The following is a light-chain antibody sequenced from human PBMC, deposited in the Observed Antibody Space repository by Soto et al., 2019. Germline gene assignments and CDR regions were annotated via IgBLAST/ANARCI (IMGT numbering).Light chain of an antibody. CDR1: QSVSSSY. CDR2: GAS. CDR3: QEYDNWPLWT. Sequence: EIVMTQSPATLSVSPGERATLSCRASQSVSSSYLAWYQQKPGQAPRLLIYGASTRATGVPARFSGSESRTEFTLTINSLQSDDFALYYCQEYDNWPLWTFGQGTKV. V-gene: IGKV3-15*01. J-gene: IGKJ1*01.